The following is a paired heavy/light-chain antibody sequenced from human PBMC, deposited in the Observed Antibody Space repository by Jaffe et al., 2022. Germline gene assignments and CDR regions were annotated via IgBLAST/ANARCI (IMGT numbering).Light chain of an antibody. CDR2: DVS. V-gene: IGLV2-14*03. Sequence: QSALTQPASVSGSPGQSITISCTGTTSDIGAYNFVSWYQQHPGKAPKLMIYDVSNRPSGVSNRFSGSKSDNTASLTISGLQAEDEADYYCSSYTRSITWVFGGGTKLTVL. CDR3: SSYTRSITWV. CDR1: TSDIGAYNF. J-gene: IGLJ3*02.
Heavy chain of an antibody. D-gene: IGHD4-17*01. V-gene: IGHV3-30*02. CDR3: YGRSDYVEDNRFDP. CDR1: GFTFSRYA. CDR2: IRYDGSKK. Sequence: QVQLLESGGGVVQPGGSLRLSCAASGFTFSRYAMHWVRQAPGKGLEWVAFIRYDGSKKYYGDSVKGRFTISRDNSNNTLYLQMNNLRPDDTAVYYCYGRSDYVEDNRFDPWGQGTLVTVSS. J-gene: IGHJ5*02.